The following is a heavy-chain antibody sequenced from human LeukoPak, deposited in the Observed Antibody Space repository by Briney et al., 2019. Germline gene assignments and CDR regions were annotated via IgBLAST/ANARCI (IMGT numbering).Heavy chain of an antibody. D-gene: IGHD2-2*01. CDR3: ARGGTVVVPAAIDLDY. Sequence: ASVKVSCKASGGTFSSYAISWVRQAPGQGLEWMGRMNPNSGNTGYAQKFQGRVTITRNTSISTAYMELSSLRSEDTAVYYCARGGTVVVPAAIDLDYWGQGTLVTVSS. CDR2: MNPNSGNT. J-gene: IGHJ4*02. V-gene: IGHV1-8*03. CDR1: GGTFSSYA.